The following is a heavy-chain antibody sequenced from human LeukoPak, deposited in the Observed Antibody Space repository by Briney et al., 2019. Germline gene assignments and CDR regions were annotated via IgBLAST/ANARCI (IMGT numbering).Heavy chain of an antibody. J-gene: IGHJ4*02. CDR2: MYYNGNT. D-gene: IGHD3-3*01. CDR1: GGSISGYY. CDR3: ARGSYDFWSGYCFDY. Sequence: SESLSLTCTVSGGSISGYYWTWIRQPPGKGLEWIGYMYYNGNTNYNPSLKGRVTISVDTSKNQFSLKLSSVTAADTAVYYCARGSYDFWSGYCFDYWGQGTLVTVSS. V-gene: IGHV4-59*12.